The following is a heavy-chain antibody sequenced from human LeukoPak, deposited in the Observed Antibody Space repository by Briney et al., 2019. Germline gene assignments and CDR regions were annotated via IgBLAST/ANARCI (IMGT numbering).Heavy chain of an antibody. CDR2: IYYSGNS. J-gene: IGHJ5*02. CDR1: GGSISTYY. D-gene: IGHD3-22*01. V-gene: IGHV4-59*01. CDR3: AGLGASGNGYLSWFDP. Sequence: KASETLSLTCTVSGGSISTYYWSWIRQPPGKGPECIGYIYYSGNSNYNPSLKSRVTISVDTSKNQFSLKLSSVTAADTAVYYCAGLGASGNGYLSWFDPWGQGTLVTVSS.